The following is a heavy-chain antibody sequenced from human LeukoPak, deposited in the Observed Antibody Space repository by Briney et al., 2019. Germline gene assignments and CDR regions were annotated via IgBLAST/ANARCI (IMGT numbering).Heavy chain of an antibody. CDR1: GFAFDTYA. CDR2: IRYDGTNN. D-gene: IGHD1-14*01. J-gene: IGHJ4*02. CDR3: AKHNPARGVFDD. Sequence: GGSLRLSCAASGFAFDTYAMVWVRQAPGKGLEWVAFIRYDGTNNYYADSVKGRFTISRDNSKYTLFLQMNSLRPEDTADYYCAKHNPARGVFDDWGQGTLVTVSS. V-gene: IGHV3-30*02.